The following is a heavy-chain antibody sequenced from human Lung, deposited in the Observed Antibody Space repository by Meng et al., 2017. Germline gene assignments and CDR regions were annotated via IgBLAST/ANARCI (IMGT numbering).Heavy chain of an antibody. CDR3: ARGPTTMAHDFDY. CDR2: INHSGST. Sequence: QEQLQLWCAGPVKPSEPLSPTCVVSGGSFSDYYWSWIRQPPGKGLEWIGEINHSGSTNYNPSLESRATISVDTSQNNLSLKLSSVTAADSAVYYCARGPTTMAHDFDYWGQGTLVTVSS. D-gene: IGHD4-11*01. J-gene: IGHJ4*02. CDR1: GGSFSDYY. V-gene: IGHV4-34*01.